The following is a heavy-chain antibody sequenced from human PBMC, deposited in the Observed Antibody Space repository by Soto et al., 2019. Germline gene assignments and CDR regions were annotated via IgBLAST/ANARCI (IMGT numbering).Heavy chain of an antibody. CDR1: GYSFTSYW. V-gene: IGHV5-10-1*01. CDR3: ARVGATTLHYFDS. Sequence: GESLKISCKGSGYSFTSYWISWVRQMPGKGLEWMGRIDPSDSYTNYSPSFQGHVTISADKSISTAYLQWSSLKASDTAMYYCARVGATTLHYFDSWGQGTLVTVSS. D-gene: IGHD1-26*01. J-gene: IGHJ4*02. CDR2: IDPSDSYT.